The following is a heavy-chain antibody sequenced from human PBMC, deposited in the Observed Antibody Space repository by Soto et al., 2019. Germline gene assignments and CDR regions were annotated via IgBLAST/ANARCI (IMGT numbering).Heavy chain of an antibody. CDR3: AKGSNQWRYSYNDY. CDR1: GFTFSSYA. CDR2: ISGSGGST. V-gene: IGHV3-23*01. D-gene: IGHD5-18*01. J-gene: IGHJ4*02. Sequence: EVQLLESGGGLVQPGGSLRLSCAASGFTFSSYAMSWVRQAPGKGLEWVSAISGSGGSTYYADSVKGRFTISRDNSKNTLYLQRNSLKAEDTAVYYCAKGSNQWRYSYNDYWGQGTLVTVSA.